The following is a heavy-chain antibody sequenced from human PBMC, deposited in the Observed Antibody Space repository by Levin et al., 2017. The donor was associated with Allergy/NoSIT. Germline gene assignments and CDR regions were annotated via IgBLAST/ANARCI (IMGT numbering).Heavy chain of an antibody. Sequence: PSETLSLTCAVSGYSISSGYYWGWIRQPPGKGLEWIGSIYHSGSTYYNPSLKSRVTISVDTSKNQFSLKLSSVTAADTAVYYCARDGAYDFWSGYHLVFDYWGQGTLVTVSS. V-gene: IGHV4-38-2*02. CDR2: IYHSGST. D-gene: IGHD3-3*01. CDR1: GYSISSGYY. CDR3: ARDGAYDFWSGYHLVFDY. J-gene: IGHJ4*02.